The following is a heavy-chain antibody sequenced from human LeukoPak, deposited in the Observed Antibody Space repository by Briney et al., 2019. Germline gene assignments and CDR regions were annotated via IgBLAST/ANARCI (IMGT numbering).Heavy chain of an antibody. D-gene: IGHD1-26*01. Sequence: SETLSLTCTVSGGSISSYYWSWIRQPPGKGLEWIGYIYYSGSTNYNPFLKSRVTISVDTSKNQFSLKLSSVTAADTAVYYCARAVRVGASNWFDPWGQGTLVTVSS. J-gene: IGHJ5*02. CDR3: ARAVRVGASNWFDP. CDR1: GGSISSYY. CDR2: IYYSGST. V-gene: IGHV4-59*01.